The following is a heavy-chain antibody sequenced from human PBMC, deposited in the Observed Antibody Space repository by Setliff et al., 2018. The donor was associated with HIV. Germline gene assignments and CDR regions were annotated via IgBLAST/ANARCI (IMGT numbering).Heavy chain of an antibody. V-gene: IGHV1-18*01. CDR2: ISTYNGDT. Sequence: GASVKVSCKASGYTFTRYGISWVRQAPGQGLEWMGWISTYNGDTNYARKLQGRVTMTTDTSTRTAYMELRSLRSDDTAVYYCARKGSGSSFDFEYWGQGTLVTVSS. CDR3: ARKGSGSSFDFEY. J-gene: IGHJ4*02. CDR1: GYTFTRYG. D-gene: IGHD3-10*01.